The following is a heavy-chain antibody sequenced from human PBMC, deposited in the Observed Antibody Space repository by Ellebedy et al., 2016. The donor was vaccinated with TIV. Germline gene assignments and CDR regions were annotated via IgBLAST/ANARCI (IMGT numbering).Heavy chain of an antibody. V-gene: IGHV4-31*03. D-gene: IGHD4-17*01. CDR1: GGSISSGGYY. Sequence: MPSETLSLTCTVSGGSISSGGYYWSWIRQHPGKGLEWIGYIYYSGSTYYNPSLKSRVTISVDTSKNQFSLKLSSVTAADTAVYYCASHDYGDDWFDPWGQGTLVTVSS. CDR3: ASHDYGDDWFDP. CDR2: IYYSGST. J-gene: IGHJ5*02.